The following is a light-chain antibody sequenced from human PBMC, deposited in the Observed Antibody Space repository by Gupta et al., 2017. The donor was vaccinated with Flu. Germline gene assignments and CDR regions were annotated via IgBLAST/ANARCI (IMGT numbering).Light chain of an antibody. J-gene: IGLJ1*01. V-gene: IGLV3-25*03. Sequence: TARITASGDALPKQYAYCYQQKPAQAPALVIYEDSERPSGIPERCSCASSGTTVTLTISGVQAEDEADYYCQSADNSDTVLYVFGTGTKFTVL. CDR2: EDS. CDR1: ALPKQY. CDR3: QSADNSDTVLYV.